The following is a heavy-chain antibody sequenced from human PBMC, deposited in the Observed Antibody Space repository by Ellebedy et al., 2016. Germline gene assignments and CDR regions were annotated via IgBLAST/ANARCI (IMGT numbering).Heavy chain of an antibody. J-gene: IGHJ4*02. CDR2: IYYSGST. CDR1: GGSVSSGSYY. CDR3: ARDDASAGTDY. Sequence: SETLSLXXTVSGGSVSSGSYYWSWIRQPPGKGLEWIGYIYYSGSTNYNPSLKSRVTISVDTSKNQFSLKLSSVTAADTAVYYCARDDASAGTDYWGQGTLVTVSS. V-gene: IGHV4-61*01. D-gene: IGHD1-1*01.